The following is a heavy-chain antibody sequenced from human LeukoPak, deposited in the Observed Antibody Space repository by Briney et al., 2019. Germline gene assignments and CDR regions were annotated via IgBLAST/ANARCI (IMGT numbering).Heavy chain of an antibody. CDR3: ARPRYNWNDAPPIDY. J-gene: IGHJ4*02. Sequence: PGGSLRLSCLASGFTVTNYAMHWVRQAPGKGLDYVSVLYSRGTSTYYADSVKGRFTISRDNAKNSLYLQMNSLRAEDTAVYYCARPRYNWNDAPPIDYWGQGTLVTVSS. D-gene: IGHD1-20*01. CDR1: GFTVTNYA. CDR2: LYSRGTST. V-gene: IGHV3-64*04.